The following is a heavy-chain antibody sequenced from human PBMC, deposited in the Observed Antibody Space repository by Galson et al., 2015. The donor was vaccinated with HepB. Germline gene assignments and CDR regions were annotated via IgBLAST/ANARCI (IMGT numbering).Heavy chain of an antibody. Sequence: SLRLSCAASGFTFSSYSMNWVRQAPGKGLEWVSSISSSSSYIYYADSVKGRFTISRDNAKNSLYLQMNSLRAEDTAVYYCARALSSGYYFHLADFEPIKDAFDIWGQGTMVTVSS. D-gene: IGHD3-22*01. V-gene: IGHV3-21*04. J-gene: IGHJ3*02. CDR1: GFTFSSYS. CDR2: ISSSSSYI. CDR3: ARALSSGYYFHLADFEPIKDAFDI.